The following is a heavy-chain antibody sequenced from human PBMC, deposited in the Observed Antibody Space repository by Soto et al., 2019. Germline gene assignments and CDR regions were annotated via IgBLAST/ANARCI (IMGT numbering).Heavy chain of an antibody. CDR2: INPNSGGT. D-gene: IGHD6-19*01. CDR3: ARPLYSSSGY. V-gene: IGHV1-2*02. J-gene: IGHJ4*02. CDR1: GYIFTGYY. Sequence: GASVKVSCKASGYIFTGYYMHWVRQAPGQGLEWMGWINPNSGGTNYARRFQGRVTMTRDTSISTAYMELSRLRSDDTAVYYCARPLYSSSGYWGQGXLVTVSS.